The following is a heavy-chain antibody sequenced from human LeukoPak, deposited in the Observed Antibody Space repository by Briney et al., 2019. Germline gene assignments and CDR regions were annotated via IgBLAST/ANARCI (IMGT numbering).Heavy chain of an antibody. D-gene: IGHD4/OR15-4a*01. CDR3: ATPRIANYYPPRY. CDR2: FRPENGET. J-gene: IGHJ4*02. V-gene: IGHV1-24*01. Sequence: ASVKVSCKVSGYTFTKLSMHWVRQAPGKGLEWMGGFRPENGETIYAQKFQGRVTMTEDASTDTAYMELSSLTSEDTAVYYCATPRIANYYPPRYWGQGTLVTVSS. CDR1: GYTFTKLS.